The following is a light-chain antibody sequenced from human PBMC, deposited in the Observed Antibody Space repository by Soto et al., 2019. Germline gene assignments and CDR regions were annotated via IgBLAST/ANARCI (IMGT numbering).Light chain of an antibody. CDR1: HGISSN. J-gene: IGKJ1*01. V-gene: IGKV1-8*01. CDR3: QQYYSYPRT. Sequence: AIRMTQSPSSLSASTGDRVSTTCRASHGISSNLAWYQQKPGKAPKLLIYAASTMQSGIPARFSGSGSGTDFTLTISCLQSEDFATYYCQQYYSYPRTFGQGTKVDIK. CDR2: AAS.